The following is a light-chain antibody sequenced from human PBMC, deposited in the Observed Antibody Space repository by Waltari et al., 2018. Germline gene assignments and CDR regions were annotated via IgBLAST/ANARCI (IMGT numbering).Light chain of an antibody. J-gene: IGKJ4*01. V-gene: IGKV3-11*01. Sequence: EIVLTQSPATLSLSPGERATLSCRASQSVSSYLAWYQQKPGQAPRLLIYDVSNRATGIPARFSGSGSGTDFTLTISSLESEEFAVYYCQQRGNWPLTFGGGTKVEIK. CDR3: QQRGNWPLT. CDR2: DVS. CDR1: QSVSSY.